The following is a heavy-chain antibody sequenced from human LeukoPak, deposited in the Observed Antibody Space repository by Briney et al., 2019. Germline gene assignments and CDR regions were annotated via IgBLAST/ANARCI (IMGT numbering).Heavy chain of an antibody. D-gene: IGHD3-22*01. V-gene: IGHV4-4*07. CDR3: VRGLYDSGTYRAFHI. J-gene: IGHJ3*02. Sequence: SETLSLTCTVSGGSISSHYWSWIRLPAGKGLEWIGRIYTSGSTNSNPSLKSRVTMSVDTSKNQFSLMLSSVTAADTAVYYCVRGLYDSGTYRAFHIWGQGTMVTVSS. CDR1: GGSISSHY. CDR2: IYTSGST.